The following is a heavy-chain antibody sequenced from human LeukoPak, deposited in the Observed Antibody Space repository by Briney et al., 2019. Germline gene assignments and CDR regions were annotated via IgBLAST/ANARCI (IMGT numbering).Heavy chain of an antibody. Sequence: SETLSLTCAVYGGSFSGYYWSWIRQPPGKGLEWIGEVNHSGSTNYNPSLKSRVTISVDTSKNQFSLKLSSVTAADTAVYYCAKGVTASSFDYWGQGTLVTVSS. J-gene: IGHJ4*02. V-gene: IGHV4-34*01. D-gene: IGHD2-21*02. CDR3: AKGVTASSFDY. CDR2: VNHSGST. CDR1: GGSFSGYY.